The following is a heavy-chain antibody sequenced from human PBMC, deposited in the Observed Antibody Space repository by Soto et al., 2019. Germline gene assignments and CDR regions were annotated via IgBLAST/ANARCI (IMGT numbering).Heavy chain of an antibody. V-gene: IGHV1-69*12. CDR1: GGTFSSYA. Sequence: QVQLVQSGAEVKKPGSSVKVSCKASGGTFSSYAISWVRQAPGQALEWMGGIIPIFGTANYAQEFQGRVTITADESTSTAYMELSSLRSEDTAVYYCARDRMGPYGMDVWGQGTTVTVSS. D-gene: IGHD2-8*01. CDR3: ARDRMGPYGMDV. CDR2: IIPIFGTA. J-gene: IGHJ6*02.